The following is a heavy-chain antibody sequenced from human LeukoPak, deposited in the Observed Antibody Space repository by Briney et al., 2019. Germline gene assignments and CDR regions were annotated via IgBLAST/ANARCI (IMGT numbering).Heavy chain of an antibody. J-gene: IGHJ4*02. CDR3: AKLAFYETSAPLRDIDF. V-gene: IGHV3-23*01. CDR2: IRPIGTNT. CDR1: GFPFNIYA. D-gene: IGHD1-14*01. Sequence: GGSLRLSCAASGFPFNIYAMTWVRQAPGKGLEYISVIRPIGTNTYYASSVKGRFTISRDDSRTTVYLQMSSLRAEDTAIYYCAKLAFYETSAPLRDIDFWGQGTLVTVSS.